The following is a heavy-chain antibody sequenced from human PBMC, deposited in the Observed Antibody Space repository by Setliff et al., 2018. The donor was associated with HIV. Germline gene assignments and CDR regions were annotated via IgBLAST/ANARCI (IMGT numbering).Heavy chain of an antibody. CDR1: GFTFGSYA. Sequence: PGGSLRLSCAPSGFTFGSYAMSWVRQAPGKGLEWVAFIRYDGSYRYYVDSVKGRFTISRDNSKNTMFLQMNSLRVEDTAIYYCAKMHTAMDPDTFDIWGQGTMVTVSS. J-gene: IGHJ3*02. V-gene: IGHV3-30*02. CDR3: AKMHTAMDPDTFDI. D-gene: IGHD5-18*01. CDR2: IRYDGSYR.